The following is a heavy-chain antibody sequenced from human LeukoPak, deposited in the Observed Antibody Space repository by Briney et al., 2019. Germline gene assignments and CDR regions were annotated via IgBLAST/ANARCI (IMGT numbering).Heavy chain of an antibody. D-gene: IGHD2-2*01. CDR1: GYTFTSYG. CDR2: ISAYNGNT. CDR3: ARDIWDIVVVPAAMSGVYYYYGMDV. V-gene: IGHV1-18*01. Sequence: ASVKVSCKASGYTFTSYGISWVRQASGQGLEWMGWISAYNGNTNYAQKLQGRVTMTTDTSTSTAYMELRSLRSDDTAVYYCARDIWDIVVVPAAMSGVYYYYGMDVWGQGTTVTVSS. J-gene: IGHJ6*02.